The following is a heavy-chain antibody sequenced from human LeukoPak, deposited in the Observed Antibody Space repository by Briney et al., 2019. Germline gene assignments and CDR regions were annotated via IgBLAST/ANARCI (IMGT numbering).Heavy chain of an antibody. J-gene: IGHJ4*02. CDR1: GDSIGSSSYY. D-gene: IGHD2-2*01. Sequence: PSETLSLTCTVSGDSIGSSSYYWGWIRQPPGKGLEWIGSIYYSGSTYYNPSLKSRVTISVDTSKNQFSLKLRSVTAADTAVYYCARRGLYCSSNSCYGLWTDYWGQGTLVTVSS. CDR3: ARRGLYCSSNSCYGLWTDY. V-gene: IGHV4-39*01. CDR2: IYYSGST.